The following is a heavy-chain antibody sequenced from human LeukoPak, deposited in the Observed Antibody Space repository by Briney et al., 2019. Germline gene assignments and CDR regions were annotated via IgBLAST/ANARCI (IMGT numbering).Heavy chain of an antibody. CDR3: ARYRVVVVAATRRYYGMDV. J-gene: IGHJ6*02. Sequence: AGGSLRLSCAAPGFTFITYWMNWVRQAPGKGRGWVANIKPDGSDKYYVGSVKGRFTISRDNAQNSLYLQMNSLRAEDTAVYYCARYRVVVVAATRRYYGMDVWGQGTTVTVSS. V-gene: IGHV3-7*02. CDR1: GFTFITYW. CDR2: IKPDGSDK. D-gene: IGHD2-15*01.